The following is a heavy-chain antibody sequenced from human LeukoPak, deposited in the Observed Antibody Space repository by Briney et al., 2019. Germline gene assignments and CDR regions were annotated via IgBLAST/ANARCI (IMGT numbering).Heavy chain of an antibody. J-gene: IGHJ6*03. V-gene: IGHV4-4*07. CDR2: IHTSGTT. CDR3: ARMPPVRGVRNFYFYYYVDV. CDR1: GASIDGYY. D-gene: IGHD3-10*01. Sequence: SETLSLTCTVSGASIDGYYWSWIRQPAGQSPGWIGRIHTSGTTNYNPAFKSRVIMSVDTSDKQFSLNVSSVTAADTAVYYCARMPPVRGVRNFYFYYYVDVWGRGTTVTVSS.